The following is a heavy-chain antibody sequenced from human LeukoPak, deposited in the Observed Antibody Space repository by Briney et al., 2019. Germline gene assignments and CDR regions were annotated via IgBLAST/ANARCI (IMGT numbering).Heavy chain of an antibody. D-gene: IGHD3-10*01. V-gene: IGHV1-69*04. CDR2: IIPILGIA. J-gene: IGHJ4*02. CDR1: GGTFSSYA. Sequence: SVKVSCKASGGTFSSYAISWVRQAPGQGLEGMGRIIPILGIANYAQKFQGRVTITADKSTSTAYMELSGLRSEDTAVYYCARNYYYGSGSYSIDYWGQGTLVTVSS. CDR3: ARNYYYGSGSYSIDY.